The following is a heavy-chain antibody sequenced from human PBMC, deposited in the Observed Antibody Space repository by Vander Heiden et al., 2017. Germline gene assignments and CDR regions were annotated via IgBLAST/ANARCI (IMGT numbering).Heavy chain of an antibody. CDR1: GGTFSSYA. J-gene: IGHJ4*02. CDR3: ARGRLVAQATGVTLSPFDY. D-gene: IGHD1-26*01. V-gene: IGHV1-69*01. Sequence: QVQLVQSGAEVKKPGSSVKVSCKASGGTFSSYAISWVRQAPGQGLEWMGGIIPIFGTANYAQKFQGRGTITADESTSTAYMELRSLRSEETAVYYCARGRLVAQATGVTLSPFDYWGQGTMVTVFS. CDR2: IIPIFGTA.